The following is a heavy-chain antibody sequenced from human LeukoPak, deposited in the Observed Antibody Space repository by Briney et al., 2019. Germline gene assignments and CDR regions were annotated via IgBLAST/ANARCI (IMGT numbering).Heavy chain of an antibody. Sequence: GGSLRLSCAASGFTFSDHYMDWVRQAPGKGLEWVGRVRNKVNSYTTEYAASVEGRFIISRDDSKNSLYLQMNSLKIEDTAVYYCARPSSGQHYLDCWGQGTLVTVSS. CDR2: VRNKVNSYTT. CDR1: GFTFSDHY. V-gene: IGHV3-72*01. CDR3: ARPSSGQHYLDC. J-gene: IGHJ4*02. D-gene: IGHD6-19*01.